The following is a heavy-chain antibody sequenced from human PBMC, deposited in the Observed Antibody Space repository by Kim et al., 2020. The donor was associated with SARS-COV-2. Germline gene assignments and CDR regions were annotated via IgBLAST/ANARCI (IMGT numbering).Heavy chain of an antibody. CDR1: GFTFSNAW. Sequence: GGSLRLSCAASGFTFSNAWMSWVRQAPGKGLEWVGRIKSKTDGGTTDYAAPVKGRFTISRDDSKNTLYLQMNSLKTEDTAVYYCTTDSWGIAAAGIGASFDYWGQGTLVTVSS. D-gene: IGHD6-13*01. CDR3: TTDSWGIAAAGIGASFDY. J-gene: IGHJ4*02. V-gene: IGHV3-15*01. CDR2: IKSKTDGGTT.